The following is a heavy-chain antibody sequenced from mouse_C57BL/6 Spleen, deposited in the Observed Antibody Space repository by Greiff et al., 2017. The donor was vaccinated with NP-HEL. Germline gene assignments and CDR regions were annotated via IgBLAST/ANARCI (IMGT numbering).Heavy chain of an antibody. CDR1: GYTFTSYG. V-gene: IGHV1-81*01. CDR3: ARDPYAMDY. Sequence: QVQLKQSGAELARPGASVKLSCKASGYTFTSYGISWVKQRPGQGLEWIGEIYPRSGNTSYNEKFTGKATLTADKSSSTAYLELRSLTSEDSAVYFCARDPYAMDYWGQGTSVTVSS. CDR2: IYPRSGNT. J-gene: IGHJ4*01.